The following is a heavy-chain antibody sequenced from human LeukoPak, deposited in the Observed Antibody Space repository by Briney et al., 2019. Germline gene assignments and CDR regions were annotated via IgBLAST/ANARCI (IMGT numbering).Heavy chain of an antibody. CDR3: AREGNGLLSKDFDY. CDR2: IGSHSSAT. CDR1: GFTFTDYY. V-gene: IGHV1-2*02. D-gene: IGHD2/OR15-2a*01. Sequence: WASVKVSCKSSGFTFTDYYIHWVRQAPGQGLEWMGYIGSHSSATSSPQEFQGRVTMTKDTSMSTAYMELTRLTSDDTAVYYCAREGNGLLSKDFDYWGQGTLVTVSS. J-gene: IGHJ4*02.